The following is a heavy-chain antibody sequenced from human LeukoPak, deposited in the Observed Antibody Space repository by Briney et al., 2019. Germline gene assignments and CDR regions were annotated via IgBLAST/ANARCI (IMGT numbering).Heavy chain of an antibody. D-gene: IGHD4-17*01. CDR1: GGTFSSYA. CDR2: IIPIFGTA. Sequence: SVKVSCKASGGTFSSYAISWVRQAPGQGLEWMGGIIPIFGTANYAQKFQGRVTITADESTSTAYMGLSSLRSDDTAVYYCARDLSPRVTTVTNNWFDPWGQGTLVTVSS. J-gene: IGHJ5*02. CDR3: ARDLSPRVTTVTNNWFDP. V-gene: IGHV1-69*13.